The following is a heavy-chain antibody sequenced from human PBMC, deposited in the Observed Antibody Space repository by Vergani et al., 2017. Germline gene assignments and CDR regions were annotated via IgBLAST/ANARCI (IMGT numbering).Heavy chain of an antibody. Sequence: QVQLVESGGGVVQPGGSLRLSCIASGFTFRIYGMHWVRQAPGKGLEWVAFIRYDGTKRFYGDSVKGRFTISRDNSQTTVFLQMNSLRADDSVVYYCTKAGQYDSDNFHDSWGQGALVTVAS. V-gene: IGHV3-30*02. D-gene: IGHD3-22*01. CDR3: TKAGQYDSDNFHDS. CDR2: IRYDGTKR. CDR1: GFTFRIYG. J-gene: IGHJ1*01.